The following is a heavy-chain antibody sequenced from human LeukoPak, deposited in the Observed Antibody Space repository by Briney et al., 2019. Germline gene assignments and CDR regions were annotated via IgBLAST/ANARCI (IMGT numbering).Heavy chain of an antibody. J-gene: IGHJ4*02. CDR2: IYYRGST. CDR1: GFSLSTSRVG. Sequence: ASGPTLVKPPQTLTLTCTFSGFSLSTSRVGVGWIRQPPGKGLEWIGYIYYRGSTNYNPSLKSRVTISVDTSKNQFSLKLSSVTAADTAVYYCVRLSTTVTTDYWGQGTLVTVSS. D-gene: IGHD4-17*01. V-gene: IGHV4-61*05. CDR3: VRLSTTVTTDY.